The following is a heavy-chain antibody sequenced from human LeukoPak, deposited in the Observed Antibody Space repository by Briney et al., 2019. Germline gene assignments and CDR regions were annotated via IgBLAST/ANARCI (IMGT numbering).Heavy chain of an antibody. V-gene: IGHV6-1*01. CDR2: TYYRSKWYN. D-gene: IGHD2-15*01. Sequence: SQTLSLTCAISGDSVSSNSAAWNWIRQSPSRGLEWLGRTYYRSKWYNDYAVSVKSRITINPDTSKNQFSLQLNSVTPEDTAVYYCARDVVVAATLGWHSWFDPWGQGTLVTVSS. CDR3: ARDVVVAATLGWHSWFDP. J-gene: IGHJ5*02. CDR1: GDSVSSNSAA.